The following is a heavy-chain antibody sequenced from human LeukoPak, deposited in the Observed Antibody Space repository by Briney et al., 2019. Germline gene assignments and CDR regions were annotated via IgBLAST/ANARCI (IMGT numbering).Heavy chain of an antibody. CDR2: IYYSGST. J-gene: IGHJ5*02. CDR3: ARHPTALVSYGFDP. Sequence: SETLSLTCTVSGGSFSNYYWSWIRQPAGKGLAWIGYIYYSGSTNYNPSLKSRVTISVDTSKNQFSLNLSSVTAADTAVYYCARHPTALVSYGFDPWGQGTLVTVSS. D-gene: IGHD5-18*01. CDR1: GGSFSNYY. V-gene: IGHV4-59*08.